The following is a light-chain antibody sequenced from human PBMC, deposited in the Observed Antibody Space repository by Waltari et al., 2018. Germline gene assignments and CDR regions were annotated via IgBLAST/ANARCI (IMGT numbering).Light chain of an antibody. CDR3: QQLNSYSLT. CDR1: QASRNY. V-gene: IGKV1-9*01. J-gene: IGKJ4*01. CDR2: TPS. Sequence: IQLTQSPSSLSASVGDRVTITCRASQASRNYLAWYQQKPGTAPKLLIYTPSTLNTGVPSRFSGSGSGTDFTLTISSLQPEDFATYYCQQLNSYSLTFGGGTKVDLK.